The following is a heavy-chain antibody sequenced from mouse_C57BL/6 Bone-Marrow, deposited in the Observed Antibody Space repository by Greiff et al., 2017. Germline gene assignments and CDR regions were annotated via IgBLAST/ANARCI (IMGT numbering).Heavy chain of an antibody. CDR2: ISDGGSYT. CDR1: GFTFSSYA. Sequence: EVKVVESGGGLVKPGGSLKLSCAASGFTFSSYAMSWVRQTPEKRLEWVATISDGGSYTYYPDNVKGRFTISRDNAKNNLYLQMSHLKSEDTAMYYCARDMGLFYAMDYWGQGTSVTVSS. V-gene: IGHV5-4*01. D-gene: IGHD4-1*01. CDR3: ARDMGLFYAMDY. J-gene: IGHJ4*01.